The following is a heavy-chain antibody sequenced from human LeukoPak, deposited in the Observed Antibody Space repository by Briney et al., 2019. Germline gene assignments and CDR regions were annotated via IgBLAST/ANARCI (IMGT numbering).Heavy chain of an antibody. J-gene: IGHJ5*02. CDR2: IYPGDSDT. CDR1: GYSFTSYW. V-gene: IGHV5-51*01. CDR3: AGYYGSGSYYNWFDP. D-gene: IGHD3-10*01. Sequence: GESLKISCKGSGYSFTSYWIGWVRQMPGKGLEWMGIIYPGDSDTRYSPSFQGQVTISADKSISTAYLQWGSLKASDTAMYYCAGYYGSGSYYNWFDPWGQGTLVTVSS.